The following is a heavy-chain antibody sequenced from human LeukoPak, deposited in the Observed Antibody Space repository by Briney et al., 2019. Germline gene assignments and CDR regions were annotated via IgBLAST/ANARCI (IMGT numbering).Heavy chain of an antibody. Sequence: SQTLSLTCTVSGGSISSGGYYWSWIRQHPGKGLEWIGYIYYSGSTYYNPSLKSRVTISVDTSKNQFSLKLSSVTAADTAVYYCATRAVIGTRGVWYFDLWGRGTLVTVSS. CDR2: IYYSGST. D-gene: IGHD1-14*01. J-gene: IGHJ2*01. V-gene: IGHV4-31*03. CDR3: ATRAVIGTRGVWYFDL. CDR1: GGSISSGGYY.